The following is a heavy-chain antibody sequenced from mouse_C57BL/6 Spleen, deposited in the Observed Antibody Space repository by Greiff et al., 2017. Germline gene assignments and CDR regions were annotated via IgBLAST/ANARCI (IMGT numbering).Heavy chain of an antibody. CDR3: ANLITTVVATRDY. CDR2: INPSSGYT. Sequence: VMLQQSGAELARPGASVKMSCKASGYTFTSYTMHWVKQRPGQGLEWIGYINPSSGYTKYNQKFKDKATLTADKSSSTAYMQLSSLTSEDSAVYYGANLITTVVATRDYWGQGTTLTVSA. CDR1: GYTFTSYT. J-gene: IGHJ2*01. V-gene: IGHV1-4*01. D-gene: IGHD1-1*01.